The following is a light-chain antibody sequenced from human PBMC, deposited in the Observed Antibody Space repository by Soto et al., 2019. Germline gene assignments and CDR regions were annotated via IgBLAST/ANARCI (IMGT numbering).Light chain of an antibody. CDR3: SSYSTSYFYF. J-gene: IGLJ1*01. CDR1: SSDVGGYNY. V-gene: IGLV2-11*01. Sequence: QSVLTQPRSVSGSPGQSVTISCTGTSSDVGGYNYVSWYQQHPGKAPKLMIYDVSKRPSGVPDRFSGSKSGNTASLTISGLRDEDEADYYCSSYSTSYFYFFGSGTKVTVL. CDR2: DVS.